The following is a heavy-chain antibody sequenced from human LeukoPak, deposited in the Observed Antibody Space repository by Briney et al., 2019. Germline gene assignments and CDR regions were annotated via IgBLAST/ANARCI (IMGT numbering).Heavy chain of an antibody. D-gene: IGHD2-8*01. CDR3: ARDGCTSTPCTTLEGFNH. CDR1: GFTFTAYW. J-gene: IGHJ4*02. Sequence: GGSLRLSCEGSGFTFTAYWMSWVRQAPGQGLEWVASINQGGNERHFVDSVRGRFAISRDNARKSVFLQMDSLREADTGIYFCARDGCTSTPCTTLEGFNHWAQRTQVLASS. CDR2: INQGGNER. V-gene: IGHV3-7*01.